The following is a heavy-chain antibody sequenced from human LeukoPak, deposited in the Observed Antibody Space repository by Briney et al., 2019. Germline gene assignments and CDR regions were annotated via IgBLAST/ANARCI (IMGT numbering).Heavy chain of an antibody. J-gene: IGHJ5*02. CDR3: ARVYGAYYYDSSGSNWFDP. D-gene: IGHD3-22*01. CDR1: GYSISSGYY. CDR2: IYHSGST. V-gene: IGHV4-38-2*02. Sequence: SETLSLTCTVSGYSISSGYYWGWIRQPPGKGLEWIGSIYHSGSTYYNPSLKSRVTISVDTSKNQFSLKLSSVTAADTAVYYCARVYGAYYYDSSGSNWFDPWGQGTLVTVSS.